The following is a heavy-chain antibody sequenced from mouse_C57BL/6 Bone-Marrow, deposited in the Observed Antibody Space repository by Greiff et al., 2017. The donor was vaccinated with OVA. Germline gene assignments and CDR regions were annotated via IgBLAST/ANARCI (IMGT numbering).Heavy chain of an antibody. V-gene: IGHV1-76*01. D-gene: IGHD4-1*01. CDR2: IYPGSGNT. CDR1: GYTFTDYY. CDR3: ARLEDPAGDYAMDY. J-gene: IGHJ4*01. Sequence: VKLQESGAELVRPGASVKLSCKASGYTFTDYYINWVKQRPGQGLEWIARIYPGSGNTYYNEKFKGKATLTAEKSSSTAYMQLSSLTSEDSAVYFCARLEDPAGDYAMDYWGQGTSVTVSS.